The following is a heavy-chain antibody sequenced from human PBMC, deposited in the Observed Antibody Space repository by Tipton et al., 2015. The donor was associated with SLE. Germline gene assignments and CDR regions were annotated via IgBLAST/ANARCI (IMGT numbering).Heavy chain of an antibody. D-gene: IGHD6-6*01. CDR1: GGSISSHY. Sequence: TLSLTCTVSGGSISSHYWSWIRQPPGKGLEWIGYIYYSGSTNYNPSLKSRVTISVDTSKNQFSLKLSSVTAADTAVYYCAREYSSSSGKSAFDIWGQGTMVTVSS. V-gene: IGHV4-59*11. J-gene: IGHJ3*02. CDR2: IYYSGST. CDR3: AREYSSSSGKSAFDI.